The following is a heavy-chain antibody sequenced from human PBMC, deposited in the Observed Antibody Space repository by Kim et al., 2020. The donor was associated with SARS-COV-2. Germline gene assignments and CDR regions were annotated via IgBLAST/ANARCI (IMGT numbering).Heavy chain of an antibody. CDR3: AKRLGGYGSGSYDY. D-gene: IGHD3-10*01. J-gene: IGHJ4*02. Sequence: ADPVKGRFTISRDNSENRLYLQMNSLRVEDTALYYCAKRLGGYGSGSYDYWGQGILVTVSS. V-gene: IGHV3-23*01.